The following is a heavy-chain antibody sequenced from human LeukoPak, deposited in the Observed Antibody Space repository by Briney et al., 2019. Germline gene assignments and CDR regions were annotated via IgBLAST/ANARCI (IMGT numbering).Heavy chain of an antibody. CDR1: GGSISSSSYY. CDR2: IYYSGST. CDR3: AGPLGYCSSTSCSGAQGAFDI. Sequence: SETLSLTCTVSGGSISSSSYYWGWLRQHPGKGLEGLGSIYYSGSTYYNPSLEGRVTISVDKSKNQFSLKLSSVTAADTAVYYCAGPLGYCSSTSCSGAQGAFDIWGQGTMVTVSS. D-gene: IGHD2-2*01. V-gene: IGHV4-39*07. J-gene: IGHJ3*02.